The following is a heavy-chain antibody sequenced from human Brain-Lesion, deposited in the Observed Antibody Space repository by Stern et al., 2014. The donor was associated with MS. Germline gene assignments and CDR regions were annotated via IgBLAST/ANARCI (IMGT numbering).Heavy chain of an antibody. V-gene: IGHV1-24*01. Sequence: QVQLLQPGAEVKKPGASVKVSCKVSGYTLTELSMHWVRQAPRKGLEWMGGFDPEDGETIYAQKFQGRVTMTGDTSTDTAYMELSSLRSEDTAVYYCATLSPGAGGNYYRHFDYWGQGTLVTVSS. J-gene: IGHJ4*02. CDR3: ATLSPGAGGNYYRHFDY. CDR1: GYTLTELS. CDR2: FDPEDGET. D-gene: IGHD1-26*01.